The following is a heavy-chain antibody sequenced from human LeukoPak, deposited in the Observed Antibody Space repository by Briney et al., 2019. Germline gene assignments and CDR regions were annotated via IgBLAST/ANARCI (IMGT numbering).Heavy chain of an antibody. CDR3: ARDRAPLTTTAVGFDP. J-gene: IGHJ5*02. D-gene: IGHD4/OR15-4a*01. CDR1: GYTFTTYY. Sequence: ASVKVSCKASGYTFTTYYMHWVRQAPGQGLEWMGITNPSGGSATYAQKFQGRATMTRDTSTSTVYMELNNLRSEDTAVYYCARDRAPLTTTAVGFDPWGQGSPVTVSS. CDR2: TNPSGGSA. V-gene: IGHV1-46*01.